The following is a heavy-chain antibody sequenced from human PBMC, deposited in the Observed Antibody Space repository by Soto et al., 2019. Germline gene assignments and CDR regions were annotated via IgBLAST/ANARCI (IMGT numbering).Heavy chain of an antibody. CDR3: ARRGLDIVATIGYFDY. CDR2: INHSGST. Sequence: PSGTLSLTCAVYGGSFSGYYWSWIRQPPGKGLEWIGEINHSGSTNYNPSLKSRVTISVDTSKNQFSLKLSSVTAADTAVYYCARRGLDIVATIGYFDYWGQGTLVTVSS. D-gene: IGHD5-12*01. CDR1: GGSFSGYY. J-gene: IGHJ4*02. V-gene: IGHV4-34*01.